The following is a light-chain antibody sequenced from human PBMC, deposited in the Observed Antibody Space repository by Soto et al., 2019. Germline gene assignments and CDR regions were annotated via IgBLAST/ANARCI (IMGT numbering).Light chain of an antibody. J-gene: IGLJ2*01. CDR3: CSYAGSSTHVV. CDR1: SSDVGSYNL. V-gene: IGLV2-23*01. CDR2: EGS. Sequence: QSVLTQPASVSGSPGQSITNSCTGTSSDVGSYNLVSWYQQHPGKAPKLMIYEGSKRPSGVSNRFSGSKSGNTASLTISGLQAEDEADYYCCSYAGSSTHVVFGGGTKLTVL.